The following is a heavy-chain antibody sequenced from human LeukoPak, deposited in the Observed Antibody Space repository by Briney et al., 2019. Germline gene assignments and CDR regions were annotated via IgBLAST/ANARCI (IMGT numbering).Heavy chain of an antibody. CDR1: GFAFSSYA. CDR3: AKDYYDISGSRYDF. CDR2: ISGSGGDT. D-gene: IGHD3-22*01. J-gene: IGHJ4*02. V-gene: IGHV3-23*01. Sequence: GGSLRLSCAASGFAFSSYAMSWVRQAPGKGLEWVSAISGSGGDTWYADSVRGRFTNSRDNSKNTLYMQVNSLRAEDTAVYYCAKDYYDISGSRYDFWGQGTLVTVSS.